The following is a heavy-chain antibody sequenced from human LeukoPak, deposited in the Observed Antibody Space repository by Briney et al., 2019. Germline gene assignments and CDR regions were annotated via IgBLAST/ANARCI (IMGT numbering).Heavy chain of an antibody. CDR2: IYYSGST. Sequence: SETLSLTCTVSGGSISSYYWSWIRQPPGKGLEWIGYIYYSGSTNYNPSLKSRVTISVDTSKNQFSLKLSSVTAADTAVYYCARTMRQWPNKYYFDYWGQGTLVTVSS. CDR3: ARTMRQWPNKYYFDY. CDR1: GGSISSYY. D-gene: IGHD6-19*01. V-gene: IGHV4-59*01. J-gene: IGHJ4*02.